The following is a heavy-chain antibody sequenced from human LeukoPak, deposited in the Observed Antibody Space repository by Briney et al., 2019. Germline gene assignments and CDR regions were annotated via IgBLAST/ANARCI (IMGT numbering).Heavy chain of an antibody. V-gene: IGHV3-48*02. CDR2: ITTSSSAI. Sequence: GGSLRLSCAASGFTFSSYSINWVRQAPGKGLEWLSYITTSSSAIFYADPVKGRFTISRDNAKNSLYLQMNSLREEDTAVYYCAREVGYYGSGSYYFDYWGQGTLVTVSS. CDR1: GFTFSSYS. D-gene: IGHD3-10*01. CDR3: AREVGYYGSGSYYFDY. J-gene: IGHJ4*02.